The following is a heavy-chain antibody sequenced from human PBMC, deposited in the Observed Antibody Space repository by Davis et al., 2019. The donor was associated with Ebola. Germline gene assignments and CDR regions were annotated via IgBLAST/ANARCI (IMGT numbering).Heavy chain of an antibody. D-gene: IGHD5-24*01. CDR3: ARAADDYGDY. CDR2: ISSSSSYI. J-gene: IGHJ4*02. CDR1: GFTFSSYS. V-gene: IGHV3-21*01. Sequence: GESLKISCAASGFTFSSYSMNWVRQAPGKGLEWVSSISSSSSYIYYADSVKGRFTISRDNAKNSLYLQMNSLRAEDTAVYYCARAADDYGDYWGQGTLVTVSS.